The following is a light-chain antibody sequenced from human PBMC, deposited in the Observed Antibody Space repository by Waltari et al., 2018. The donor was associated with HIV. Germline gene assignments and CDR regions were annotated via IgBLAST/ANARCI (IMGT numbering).Light chain of an antibody. CDR1: SSDVGAYNL. Sequence: QSALTQPASVSGSLGQSLPISSSGTSSDVGAYNLVSWYQKYPGKAPKLMIFEVIKRPSGVSDRFSGSRSGNTASLTISGLQTEDEGDYYCCSYSGTGVIFGGGTKVTVL. V-gene: IGLV2-23*02. CDR2: EVI. CDR3: CSYSGTGVI. J-gene: IGLJ2*01.